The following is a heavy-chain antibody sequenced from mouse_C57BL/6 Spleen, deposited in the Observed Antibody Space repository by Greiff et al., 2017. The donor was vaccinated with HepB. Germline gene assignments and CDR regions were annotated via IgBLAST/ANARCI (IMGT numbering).Heavy chain of an antibody. Sequence: EVQLQESGPGLVKPSQSLSLTCSVTGYSITSGYYWNWIRQFPGNKLEWMGYISYDGSNNYNPSLKNRISITRDTSKNQFFLKLNSVTTEDTATYYCAREMITTGYAMDYWGQGTSVTVSS. D-gene: IGHD2-4*01. CDR2: ISYDGSN. CDR3: AREMITTGYAMDY. CDR1: GYSITSGYY. J-gene: IGHJ4*01. V-gene: IGHV3-6*01.